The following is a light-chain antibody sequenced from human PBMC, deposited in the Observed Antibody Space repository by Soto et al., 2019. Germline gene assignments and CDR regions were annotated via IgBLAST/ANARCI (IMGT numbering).Light chain of an antibody. Sequence: EILMTQSPLSLPVTPGEPAAISCRPIQSLLHSNGYNYLDWYLQKPGQSPQLLIYLGSNRASGVPDRFSGSGSGTDFTLKISRVKAEDVGVYYCMQPLQSWTFGQGTKVDIK. CDR2: LGS. CDR1: QSLLHSNGYNY. CDR3: MQPLQSWT. V-gene: IGKV2-28*01. J-gene: IGKJ1*01.